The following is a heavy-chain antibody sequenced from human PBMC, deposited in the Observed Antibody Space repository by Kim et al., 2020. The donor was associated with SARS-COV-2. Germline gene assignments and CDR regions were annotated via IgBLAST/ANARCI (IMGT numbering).Heavy chain of an antibody. CDR2: Y. D-gene: IGHD2-8*02. CDR3: ARITGGSPDY. Sequence: YNYALSVKSRITINPDTPKNQFSLQLNSVTPEDTAVYYCARITGGSPDYWGQGTLVTVSS. J-gene: IGHJ4*02. V-gene: IGHV6-1*01.